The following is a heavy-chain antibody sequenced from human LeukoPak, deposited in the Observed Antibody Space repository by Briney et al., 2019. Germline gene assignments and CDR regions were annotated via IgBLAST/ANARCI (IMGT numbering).Heavy chain of an antibody. D-gene: IGHD2-15*01. Sequence: SETLSLTCTVAGGSISGYYWSWIRQPPGKGLEWIGYIYYSGSTNYNPSLESRVTISLDTSKNQFSLKLTSVTAADTAVYYCVTEPGYCTGGRCYGGWFDPWGQGTLVTVSS. V-gene: IGHV4-59*12. CDR3: VTEPGYCTGGRCYGGWFDP. J-gene: IGHJ5*02. CDR1: GGSISGYY. CDR2: IYYSGST.